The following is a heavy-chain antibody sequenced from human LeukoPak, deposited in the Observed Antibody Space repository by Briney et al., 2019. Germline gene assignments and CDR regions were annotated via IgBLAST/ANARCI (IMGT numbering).Heavy chain of an antibody. J-gene: IGHJ6*03. CDR1: GGSISSYY. D-gene: IGHD3-10*01. Sequence: SETLSLTCTVSGGSISSYYWSWIRQPAGKGLEWIGRIYNSGITNYNPSLKSRVTISVDTSKNQSSLRLSSVTAADTAVYYCAREVSDGGSHYYYYMDVWGKGTTVTISS. CDR3: AREVSDGGSHYYYYMDV. V-gene: IGHV4-4*07. CDR2: IYNSGIT.